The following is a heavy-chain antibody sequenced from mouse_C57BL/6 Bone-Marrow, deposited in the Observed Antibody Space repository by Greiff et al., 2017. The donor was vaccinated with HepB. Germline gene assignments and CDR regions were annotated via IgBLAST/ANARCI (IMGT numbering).Heavy chain of an antibody. CDR3: TTGCSICNPYYFDY. J-gene: IGHJ2*01. V-gene: IGHV14-4*01. CDR1: GFNIKDDY. D-gene: IGHD2-14*01. Sequence: VHVKQSGAELVRPGASVKLSCTASGFNIKDDYMHWVKQRPEQGLEWIGWIDPENGDTEYASKFQGKATITADTSSNTAYLQLSSLTSEDTAVYYCTTGCSICNPYYFDYWGQGTTLTVSS. CDR2: IDPENGDT.